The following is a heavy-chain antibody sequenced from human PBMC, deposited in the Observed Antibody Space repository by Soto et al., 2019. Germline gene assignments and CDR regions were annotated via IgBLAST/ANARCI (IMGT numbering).Heavy chain of an antibody. CDR3: ARGVSAIGLQEDFVC. Sequence: EVQLVESGGGLVKPGGSLRLSCAASGFNSNDYSMNWVRQSPGQGLEWVSSISSGSSDIYYADSVRGRFTISRDNAMYLLYLQMNSLRAEDTAVYYCARGVSAIGLQEDFVCWGQGTLVTVSS. CDR2: ISSGSSDI. CDR1: GFNSNDYS. V-gene: IGHV3-21*02. J-gene: IGHJ4*02.